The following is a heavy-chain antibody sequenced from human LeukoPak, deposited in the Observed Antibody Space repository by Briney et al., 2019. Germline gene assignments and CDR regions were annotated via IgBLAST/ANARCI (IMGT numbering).Heavy chain of an antibody. Sequence: SVKVSCKASGYTFTGYDINWVRQAPGQGLEWMGRIIPIFGTANYAQKFQGRVTITTEEPTSTAYMELSSLRSEDTAVYYCAMVAYYDFWSGIYYFDYWGQGTLVTVSS. J-gene: IGHJ4*02. CDR2: IIPIFGTA. CDR3: AMVAYYDFWSGIYYFDY. D-gene: IGHD3-3*01. CDR1: GYTFTGYD. V-gene: IGHV1-69*05.